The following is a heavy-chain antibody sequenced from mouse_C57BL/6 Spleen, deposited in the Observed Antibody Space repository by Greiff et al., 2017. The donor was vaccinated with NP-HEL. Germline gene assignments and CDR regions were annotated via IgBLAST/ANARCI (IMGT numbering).Heavy chain of an antibody. Sequence: QVQLQQPGAELVRPGSSVKLSCKASGYTFTSYWMHWVKQRPIQGLEWIGNIDPSDSETHYNQKFKDKATLTVDKSSSTAYMQLSSLTSEDSAVYYCARQGDYGGYFDYWGQGTTLTVSS. J-gene: IGHJ2*01. CDR2: IDPSDSET. CDR3: ARQGDYGGYFDY. V-gene: IGHV1-52*01. D-gene: IGHD2-13*01. CDR1: GYTFTSYW.